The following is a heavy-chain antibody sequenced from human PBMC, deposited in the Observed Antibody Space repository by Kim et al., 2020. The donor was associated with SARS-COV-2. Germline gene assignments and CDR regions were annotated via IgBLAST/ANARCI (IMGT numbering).Heavy chain of an antibody. V-gene: IGHV3-53*01. D-gene: IGHD1-7*01. Sequence: GGSLRLSCAASGFTVSSNYMSWVRQAPGKGLEWVSVIYSGGSTYYADSVKGRFTISRDNSKNTLYLQMNSLRAEDTAVDYCARATGTNLWYFDYWGQGTLVTVSS. J-gene: IGHJ4*02. CDR1: GFTVSSNY. CDR2: IYSGGST. CDR3: ARATGTNLWYFDY.